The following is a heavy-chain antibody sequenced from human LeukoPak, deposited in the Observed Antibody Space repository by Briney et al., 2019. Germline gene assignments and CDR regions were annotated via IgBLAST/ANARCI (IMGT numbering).Heavy chain of an antibody. CDR1: GGSISSSSYY. V-gene: IGHV4-39*07. Sequence: SETLSLTCTVSGGSISSSSYYWGWLRQPPGKGLEWIGSIYYSGSTYYNPSLKSRVTISVDTSKNQFSLKLSSVTAADTAVYYCARDEGDSSGYYWGQGTLVTVSS. CDR2: IYYSGST. CDR3: ARDEGDSSGYY. J-gene: IGHJ4*02. D-gene: IGHD3-22*01.